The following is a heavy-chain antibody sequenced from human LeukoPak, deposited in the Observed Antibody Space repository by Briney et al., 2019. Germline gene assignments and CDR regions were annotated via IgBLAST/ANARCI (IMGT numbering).Heavy chain of an antibody. CDR2: ISGSGDST. Sequence: GGSLRLSCAASGFTFSSYAMNWVRQAPGKGLEWVSAISGSGDSTYYADSVKGRFTISRDNSKNTLYLQMNSLRAEDTAVYYCAKADSSGWYPVYWGQGTLVTVSS. D-gene: IGHD6-19*01. CDR1: GFTFSSYA. J-gene: IGHJ4*02. V-gene: IGHV3-23*01. CDR3: AKADSSGWYPVY.